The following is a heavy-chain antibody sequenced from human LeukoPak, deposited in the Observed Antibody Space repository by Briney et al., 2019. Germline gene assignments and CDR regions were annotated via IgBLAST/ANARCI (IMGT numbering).Heavy chain of an antibody. V-gene: IGHV4-39*07. Sequence: KSSETLSLTCTVSGGSISSSSYYWGWIRQPPGKGLEWIGSIYYSGSTYYNPSLKSRVTISVDTSKNQFSLKLSSVTAADTAVYYCARSIAAAEIYYMDVWGKGTTVTVSS. CDR2: IYYSGST. J-gene: IGHJ6*03. CDR1: GGSISSSSYY. D-gene: IGHD6-13*01. CDR3: ARSIAAAEIYYMDV.